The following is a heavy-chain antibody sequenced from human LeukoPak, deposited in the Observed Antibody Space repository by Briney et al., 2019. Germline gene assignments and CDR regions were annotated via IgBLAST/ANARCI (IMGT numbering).Heavy chain of an antibody. Sequence: PGGSLRLSCAASGFTFSDYYMIWIRQAPGKGLDWVSYISSSGSTIYYADSVKGRFTISRDNAKNSLYLQMNSLRAEDTAVYYCARVVSMVRGVISYYFDYWGQGTLVTVSS. CDR2: ISSSGSTI. D-gene: IGHD3-10*01. CDR3: ARVVSMVRGVISYYFDY. CDR1: GFTFSDYY. J-gene: IGHJ4*02. V-gene: IGHV3-11*04.